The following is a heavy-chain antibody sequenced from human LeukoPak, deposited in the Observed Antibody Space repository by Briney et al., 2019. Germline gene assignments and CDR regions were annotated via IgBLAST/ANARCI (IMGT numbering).Heavy chain of an antibody. CDR3: AKDSPVGGFYYFDY. CDR2: ISGSGGGT. D-gene: IGHD2-15*01. V-gene: IGHV3-23*01. CDR1: GFTFSSYA. Sequence: PGGSLRLSCAASGFTFSSYAMSWVRQAPGKGLEWVSAISGSGGGTYYADSVKGRFTISRDNSKNTLYLQMNSLRAEDTAVYSCAKDSPVGGFYYFDYWGQGTLVTVSS. J-gene: IGHJ4*02.